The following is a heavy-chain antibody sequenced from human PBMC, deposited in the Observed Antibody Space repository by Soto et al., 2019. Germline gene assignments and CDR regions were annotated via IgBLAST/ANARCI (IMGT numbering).Heavy chain of an antibody. CDR1: LFTFSIYA. J-gene: IGHJ4*02. D-gene: IGHD5-18*01. V-gene: IGHV3-64D*06. CDR2: ISSNGGST. CDR3: VKDLKAMATFDY. Sequence: LRVSCSSSLFTFSIYAMHWVRQAPGKGLEYVSAISSNGGSTYYADSVKGRFTISRDNSKNTLYLQMSSLRAEDTAVYYCVKDLKAMATFDYWGQGTMVTVSS.